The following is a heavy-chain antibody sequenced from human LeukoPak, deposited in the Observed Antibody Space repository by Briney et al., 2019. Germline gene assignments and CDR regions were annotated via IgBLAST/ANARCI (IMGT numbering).Heavy chain of an antibody. J-gene: IGHJ4*02. CDR3: ARGQEFDDGVFDS. D-gene: IGHD1-1*01. CDR2: ISGRGDVI. V-gene: IGHV3-48*03. Sequence: GGSLRLSCAASGFTFSNYEMNWVRQAPGKGLEWVSYISGRGDVIYYADSVKGRFTISRDNSKNTVYLQMNSLRVEDTAIYYCARGQEFDDGVFDSWGQGTLVTVSS. CDR1: GFTFSNYE.